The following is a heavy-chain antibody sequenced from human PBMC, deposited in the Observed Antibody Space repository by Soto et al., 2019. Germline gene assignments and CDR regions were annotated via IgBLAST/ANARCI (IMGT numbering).Heavy chain of an antibody. Sequence: QVQLVQSGAEVKKPGASVKVSCKASGYTFTSYAMHWVRQAPGQRLEWMGWINAGNGNTKYSQKFQGRVTITRDTAASTAYMELSSLRFEDTAVYYCARDCSSTSCYLPFDPWGQGTLVTVSS. CDR2: INAGNGNT. J-gene: IGHJ5*02. D-gene: IGHD2-2*01. V-gene: IGHV1-3*01. CDR1: GYTFTSYA. CDR3: ARDCSSTSCYLPFDP.